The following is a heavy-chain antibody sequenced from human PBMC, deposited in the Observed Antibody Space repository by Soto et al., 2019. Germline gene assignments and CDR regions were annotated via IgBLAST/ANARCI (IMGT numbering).Heavy chain of an antibody. D-gene: IGHD4-4*01. V-gene: IGHV1-3*01. J-gene: IGHJ4*02. CDR3: ARDLSRFYSNYYALKQTYLDY. Sequence: GASVKVSCKASGYTFTSYAMHWVRQAPGQRLEWMGWINAGNGNTKYSQKFQGRVTITRDTSASTAYMELSSLRSEDTAVYYCARDLSRFYSNYYALKQTYLDYWGQGTLVTVSS. CDR2: INAGNGNT. CDR1: GYTFTSYA.